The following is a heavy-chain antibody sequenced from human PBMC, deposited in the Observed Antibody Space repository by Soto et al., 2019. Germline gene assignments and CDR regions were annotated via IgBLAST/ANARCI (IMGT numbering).Heavy chain of an antibody. Sequence: AAVKVSCMASGYTFTSYYMLCVRLAPVAGLEWMGMINPSGGSTSYAQKLQGRVTMTRDTSTSTVYMELSSLRSEDTAVYYCARRDSYSFYYYYGMDVWGQGTTVTVS. CDR2: INPSGGST. CDR3: ARRDSYSFYYYYGMDV. V-gene: IGHV1-46*01. CDR1: GYTFTSYY. J-gene: IGHJ6*02. D-gene: IGHD4-4*01.